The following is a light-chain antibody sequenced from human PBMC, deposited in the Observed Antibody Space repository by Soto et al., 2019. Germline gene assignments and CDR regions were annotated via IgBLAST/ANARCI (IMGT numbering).Light chain of an antibody. CDR1: SSDIGGYNY. CDR3: SSYTSSNTVV. CDR2: DVS. V-gene: IGLV2-14*03. J-gene: IGLJ2*01. Sequence: QSALTQPASVSGSRGQSITISCTGTSSDIGGYNYVSWYQQHPDNPGKAPKLMIYDVSHRPSGVSNRFSCSKSGNTASLTISGIKAEDEADYYCSSYTSSNTVVFGGGTKLTVL.